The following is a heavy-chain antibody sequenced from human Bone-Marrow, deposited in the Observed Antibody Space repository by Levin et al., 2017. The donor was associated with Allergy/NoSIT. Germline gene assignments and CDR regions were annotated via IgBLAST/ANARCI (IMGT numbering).Heavy chain of an antibody. CDR1: GYSISSGYY. Sequence: SETLSLTCTVSGYSISSGYYWGWIRQPPGKGLEWIGSIYHSGSTYYNPSLKSRVTISVDTSKNQFSLKLSSVTAADTAVYYCARDRCYYGSGSYPTDYYYYGMDVWGQGTTVTVSS. CDR2: IYHSGST. CDR3: ARDRCYYGSGSYPTDYYYYGMDV. D-gene: IGHD3-10*01. V-gene: IGHV4-38-2*02. J-gene: IGHJ6*02.